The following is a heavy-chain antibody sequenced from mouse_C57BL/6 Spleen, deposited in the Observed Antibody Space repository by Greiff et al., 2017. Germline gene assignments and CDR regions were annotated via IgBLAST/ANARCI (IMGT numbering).Heavy chain of an antibody. J-gene: IGHJ1*03. D-gene: IGHD1-1*01. CDR3: ALITTVADWYFDV. CDR2: IYPGDGDT. V-gene: IGHV1-82*01. Sequence: QVQLKESGPELVKPGASVKISCKASGYAFSSSWMNWVKQRPGKGLEWIGRIYPGDGDTNYNGKFKGKATLTADKSSSTAYMQLSSLTSEDSAVYFCALITTVADWYFDVWGTGTTVTVSS. CDR1: GYAFSSSW.